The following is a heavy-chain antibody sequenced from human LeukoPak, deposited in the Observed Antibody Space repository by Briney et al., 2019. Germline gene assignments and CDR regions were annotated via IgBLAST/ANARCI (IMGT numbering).Heavy chain of an antibody. D-gene: IGHD3-9*01. Sequence: GGSLRLSCAASGLTFSSYAMSWVRQAPGKGPDWVSAISGSGGSTYYADSVKGRFTISRDNSKNTLYLQMNSLRAEDTAVYYCATHYDILTGYYSPFEYWGQGTLVTVSS. V-gene: IGHV3-23*01. CDR3: ATHYDILTGYYSPFEY. CDR2: ISGSGGST. CDR1: GLTFSSYA. J-gene: IGHJ4*02.